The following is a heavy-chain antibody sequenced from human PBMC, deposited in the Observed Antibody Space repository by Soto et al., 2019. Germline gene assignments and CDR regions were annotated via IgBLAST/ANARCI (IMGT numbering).Heavy chain of an antibody. CDR3: AKERATTTAFDY. CDR1: GFTFRRDG. Sequence: LIRSCAASGFTFRRDGMSWVRQAPGKGLEWVSLITDNGGSTYYADSVKGRFTISRDNTKNTLFLQMNSLRAEDTAVYYCAKERATTTAFDYWGQGALVTVSS. V-gene: IGHV3-23*01. CDR2: ITDNGGST. D-gene: IGHD4-17*01. J-gene: IGHJ4*02.